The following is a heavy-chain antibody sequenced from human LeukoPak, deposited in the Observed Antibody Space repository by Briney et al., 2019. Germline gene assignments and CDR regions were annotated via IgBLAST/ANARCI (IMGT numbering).Heavy chain of an antibody. D-gene: IGHD3-22*01. V-gene: IGHV3-15*01. CDR1: GFTFTNAW. Sequence: GGSLRLSCAASGFTFTNAWMSWVRQAPGKGLEWVGRIKSKTDGGATDYAAPVKGRFTISRDDSKNTLDLQVNSLKTEDTAVYDCTTESYHSSGYYSFYFNHWGQGTLVTVSS. CDR3: TTESYHSSGYYSFYFNH. CDR2: IKSKTDGGAT. J-gene: IGHJ4*02.